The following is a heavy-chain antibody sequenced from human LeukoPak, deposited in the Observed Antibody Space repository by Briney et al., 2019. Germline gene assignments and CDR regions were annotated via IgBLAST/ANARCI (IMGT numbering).Heavy chain of an antibody. J-gene: IGHJ3*02. D-gene: IGHD5-12*01. V-gene: IGHV3-23*01. CDR3: AKARYSGYAFDAFDM. CDR2: ISSSGGSS. Sequence: GGSLRLSCAASGFTFSSYAMSWVRQAPGKGLEWVSPISSSGGSSFYADSVKGRFTISRDNAKNSVYLQMNSLRDEDTAVYYCAKARYSGYAFDAFDMWGQGTMVSVSS. CDR1: GFTFSSYA.